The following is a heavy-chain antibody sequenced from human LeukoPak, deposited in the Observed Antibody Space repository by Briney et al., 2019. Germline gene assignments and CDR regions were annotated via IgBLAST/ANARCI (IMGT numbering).Heavy chain of an antibody. CDR1: GGTFSSYA. V-gene: IGHV1-18*01. J-gene: IGHJ4*02. D-gene: IGHD4-23*01. CDR3: ARAPYGGNSRFDY. CDR2: ISAYNGNT. Sequence: ASVKVSCKASGGTFSSYAISWVRQAPGQGLEWMGWISAYNGNTNYAQKLQGRVTMTTDTSTSTAYMELRSLRSDDTAVYYCARAPYGGNSRFDYWGQGTLVTVSS.